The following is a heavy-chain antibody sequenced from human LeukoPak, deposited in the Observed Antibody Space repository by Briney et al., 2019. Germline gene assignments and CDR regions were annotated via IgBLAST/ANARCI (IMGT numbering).Heavy chain of an antibody. V-gene: IGHV4-59*08. CDR3: TRLRGYYYDY. D-gene: IGHD5-12*01. CDR1: GGSISSYY. J-gene: IGHJ4*02. Sequence: PSETLSLTCTVSGGSISSYYWSRIRQPPGKGLEWIGNIYYSGSTNYNPSRKSRVTISVDTSKNQFSLKLSSVTAADTAVYYCTRLRGYYYDYWGQGTQVTVSS. CDR2: IYYSGST.